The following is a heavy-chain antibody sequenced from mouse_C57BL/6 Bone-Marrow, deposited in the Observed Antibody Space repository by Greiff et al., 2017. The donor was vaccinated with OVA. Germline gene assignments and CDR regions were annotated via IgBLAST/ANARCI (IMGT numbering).Heavy chain of an antibody. CDR1: GYTFTDYE. J-gene: IGHJ3*01. Sequence: QVQLKQSGAELVRPGASVTLSCKASGYTFTDYEMHWVKQTPVHGLEWIGAIDPETGGTAYNQKFKGKAILTADKSSSTAYMELRSLTSEDSAVYYCTRDYYSNYDPFAYWGQGTLVTVSA. V-gene: IGHV1-15*01. CDR3: TRDYYSNYDPFAY. CDR2: IDPETGGT. D-gene: IGHD2-5*01.